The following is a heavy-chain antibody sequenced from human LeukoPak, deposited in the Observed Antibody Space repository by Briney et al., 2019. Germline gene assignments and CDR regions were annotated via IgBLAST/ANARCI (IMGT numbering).Heavy chain of an antibody. J-gene: IGHJ4*02. CDR1: GFTFSSYG. CDR2: ISYDGGNK. D-gene: IGHD3-10*01. V-gene: IGHV3-30*18. Sequence: PGTSLRLSCAASGFTFSSYGMHWVRQAPGKGLEWVALISYDGGNKFYADSVRDRFTISRDNSKNTLFLQMNSLRIEDTAVYYCAKVFEVRGARRPKDYWGQGTLVIVSS. CDR3: AKVFEVRGARRPKDY.